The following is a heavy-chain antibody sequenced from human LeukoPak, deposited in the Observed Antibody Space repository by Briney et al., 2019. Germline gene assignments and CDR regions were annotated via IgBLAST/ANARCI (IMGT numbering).Heavy chain of an antibody. V-gene: IGHV3-21*01. CDR2: ISPWSDYI. CDR3: AQDQQLQPFHY. Sequence: PGGSLRLSCAASGFDFSSYSMNWVRQAPGKGLEWVSAISPWSDYIYYVDSVKGRFTISRDNSKNTLYLQMNSLRPEDTSVYYCAQDQQLQPFHYWGQGTLVTVSS. CDR1: GFDFSSYS. J-gene: IGHJ4*02. D-gene: IGHD1-1*01.